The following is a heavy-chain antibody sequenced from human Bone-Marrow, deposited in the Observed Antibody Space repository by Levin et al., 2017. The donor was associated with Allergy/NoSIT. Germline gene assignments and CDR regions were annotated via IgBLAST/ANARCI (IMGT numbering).Heavy chain of an antibody. D-gene: IGHD4-11*01. CDR1: GFTFSSYW. V-gene: IGHV3-7*04. J-gene: IGHJ4*02. Sequence: GGSLRLSCAVSGFTFSSYWMSWVRQAPGKGLEWVANIKEDGSEKYYVDSVKGRFTISRDNAKNSLYLQMNSLRVEDTAVYYCARDYRSTTVTNWGQGTLVTVSS. CDR2: IKEDGSEK. CDR3: ARDYRSTTVTN.